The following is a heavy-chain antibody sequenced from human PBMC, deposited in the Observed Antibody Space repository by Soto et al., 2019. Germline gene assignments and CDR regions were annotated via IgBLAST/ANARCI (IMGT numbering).Heavy chain of an antibody. CDR3: ARHSGSYSYYGMDV. CDR2: IIPIFGTA. J-gene: IGHJ6*02. D-gene: IGHD1-26*01. V-gene: IGHV1-69*01. CDR1: GGTFSSYA. Sequence: QVQLVQSGEEVKKPGSSVKVSCKASGGTFSSYAISWVRQAPGQGLEWMGGIIPIFGTASSAQKCQCRVTITADESTSTAYMELSSLRSEDTAVYYCARHSGSYSYYGMDVWGQGTTVTVSS.